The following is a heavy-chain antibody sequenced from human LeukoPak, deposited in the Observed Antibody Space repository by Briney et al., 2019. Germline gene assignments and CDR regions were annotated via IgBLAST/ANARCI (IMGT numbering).Heavy chain of an antibody. Sequence: PSETLSLTCTVSGGSISSSSYYWGWIRQPPGKGLEWIGYIYYSGSTYYNPSLKSRVTISVDTSKNQFSLKLSSVTAADTAVYYCARVGVVVYAFDIWGQGTMVTVSS. D-gene: IGHD2-15*01. CDR1: GGSISSSSYY. CDR3: ARVGVVVYAFDI. V-gene: IGHV4-30-4*08. CDR2: IYYSGST. J-gene: IGHJ3*02.